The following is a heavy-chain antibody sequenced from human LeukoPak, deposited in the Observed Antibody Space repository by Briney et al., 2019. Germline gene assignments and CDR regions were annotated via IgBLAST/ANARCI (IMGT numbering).Heavy chain of an antibody. J-gene: IGHJ6*03. CDR2: INPNSGGT. CDR3: ARLYRVNYYYYYMDV. D-gene: IGHD1-26*01. Sequence: ASVKVSCKASGYTFTGYYMHWVRQAPGQGLEWMGRINPNSGGTNYAQKFQGRVTITADESTSTAYMELSSLRSEDTAVYYCARLYRVNYYYYYMDVWGKGTTVTVSS. V-gene: IGHV1-2*06. CDR1: GYTFTGYY.